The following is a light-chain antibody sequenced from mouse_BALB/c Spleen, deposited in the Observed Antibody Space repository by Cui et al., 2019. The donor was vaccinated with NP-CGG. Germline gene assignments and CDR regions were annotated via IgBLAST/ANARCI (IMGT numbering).Light chain of an antibody. CDR1: TGAVTTSNY. V-gene: IGLV1*01. CDR2: GTN. J-gene: IGLJ1*01. Sequence: QAVLTKESTLTTLPGETVTLTCRSSTGAVTTSNYANWVQEKPDHLFTGLIGGTNNRVPGVPARFSGSLIGDKAALTITGAQTEDEAMYFCALWYSNHWVFGGGTKLTVL. CDR3: ALWYSNHWV.